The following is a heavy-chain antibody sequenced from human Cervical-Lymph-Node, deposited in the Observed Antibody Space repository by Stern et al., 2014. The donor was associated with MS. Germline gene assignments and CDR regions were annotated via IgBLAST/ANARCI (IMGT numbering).Heavy chain of an antibody. J-gene: IGHJ5*02. CDR3: ARGRGGGTMKRFDP. V-gene: IGHV1-8*01. CDR2: MNPESGDT. D-gene: IGHD3-16*01. CDR1: GYHFTDFH. Sequence: VHLVESGAEVKKPGASVKVSCKASGYHFTDFHINWVRQATGQGLEWMGWMNPESGDTGYAQRFQGRVTMTTNRSITTVYMELSSLKSEDTAVYYCARGRGGGTMKRFDPWGQGSLVTVSS.